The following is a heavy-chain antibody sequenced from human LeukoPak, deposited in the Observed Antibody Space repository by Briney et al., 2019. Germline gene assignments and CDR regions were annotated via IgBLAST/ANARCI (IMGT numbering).Heavy chain of an antibody. V-gene: IGHV4-61*10. CDR2: IYYTGST. Sequence: SETLSLTCTVSGGSISSGSYYWSWIRQPAGKGLEWIGYIYYTGSTSYNPSLKSRVTMSLDASKNQFSLELNSVTPADTAVYYCARGGNYWPQWWFDPWGRGTLVSVSS. CDR1: GGSISSGSYY. D-gene: IGHD1-26*01. CDR3: ARGGNYWPQWWFDP. J-gene: IGHJ5*02.